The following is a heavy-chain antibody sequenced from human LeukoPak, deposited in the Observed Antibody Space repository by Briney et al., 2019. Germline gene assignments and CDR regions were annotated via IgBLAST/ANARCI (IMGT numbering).Heavy chain of an antibody. D-gene: IGHD2-15*01. CDR2: IKSDGSST. CDR1: EFTFSSHW. CDR3: ARGYCSGGSCYSWFDY. V-gene: IGHV3-74*01. J-gene: IGHJ4*02. Sequence: GGSLRFSCAASEFTFSSHWMHWVRQAPGKGLVWISRIKSDGSSTSYADSVKGRFTISRDNARNTLYLQMNSLRAEDTAVYYCARGYCSGGSCYSWFDYWGQGTLVSVSS.